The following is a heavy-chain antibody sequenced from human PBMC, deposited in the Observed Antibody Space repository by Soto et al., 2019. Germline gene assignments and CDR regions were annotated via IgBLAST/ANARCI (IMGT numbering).Heavy chain of an antibody. J-gene: IGHJ4*02. CDR3: AREGAVYCTTTSCLRPFDY. Sequence: GSLRLSCAASGFTFSSYWMHWVRQTPGKGLVWVSRINSDGTTTSYADSVKGRFTISRDTAKNTLHLQMNSLRVEDTAVYYCAREGAVYCTTTSCLRPFDYWGQGTLVTVSS. CDR1: GFTFSSYW. CDR2: INSDGTTT. V-gene: IGHV3-74*01. D-gene: IGHD2-2*01.